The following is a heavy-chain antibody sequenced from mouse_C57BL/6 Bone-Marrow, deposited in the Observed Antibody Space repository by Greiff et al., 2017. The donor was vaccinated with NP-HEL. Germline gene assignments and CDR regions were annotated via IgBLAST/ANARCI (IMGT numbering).Heavy chain of an antibody. J-gene: IGHJ1*03. CDR1: GYNFTSYW. Sequence: QVQLQQPGTELVKPGASVKLSCKASGYNFTSYWMHWVKQRPGQGLEWIGNINPSNGGTNYNEKFKSKATLTVDKSSSTAYMQLSSLTSEDSAVYYCARKGAFYWYFDVWGTGTTVTVSS. CDR3: ARKGAFYWYFDV. CDR2: INPSNGGT. V-gene: IGHV1-53*01.